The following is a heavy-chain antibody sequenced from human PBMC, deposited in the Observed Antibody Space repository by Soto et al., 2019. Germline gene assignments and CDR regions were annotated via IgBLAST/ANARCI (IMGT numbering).Heavy chain of an antibody. CDR2: LTGSGGDT. CDR3: AKAEDIVATIHN. V-gene: IGHV3-23*01. J-gene: IGHJ4*02. Sequence: EVRLLESGGGFVQPGGSLRLSCAASGFTFSSYAMNWVRQAPGKGLEWVSGLTGSGGDTYYADSVKGRFTISRDNSKNTRFLEMKGLRVEDTAVYYCAKAEDIVATIHNWGQGTMVTVSS. D-gene: IGHD5-12*01. CDR1: GFTFSSYA.